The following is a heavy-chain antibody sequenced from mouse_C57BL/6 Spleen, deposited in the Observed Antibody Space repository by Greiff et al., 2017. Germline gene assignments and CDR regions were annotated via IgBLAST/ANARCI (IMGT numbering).Heavy chain of an antibody. CDR3: ARRGALMDY. J-gene: IGHJ4*01. V-gene: IGHV1-59*01. CDR2: IDPSDSYT. CDR1: GYTFTSYW. Sequence: VQLQQPGAELVRPGTSVKLSCKASGYTFTSYWMHWVKQRPGQGLEWIGVIDPSDSYTNYNQKFKGKATLTVDTSSSTAYMQLSSLTSEDSAVYYCARRGALMDYWGQGTSVTVSS.